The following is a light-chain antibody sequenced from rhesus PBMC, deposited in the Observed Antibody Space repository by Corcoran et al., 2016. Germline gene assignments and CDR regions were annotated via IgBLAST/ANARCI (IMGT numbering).Light chain of an antibody. CDR1: QGISSY. CDR3: QQYNRDPFT. J-gene: IGKJ3*01. V-gene: IGKV1-37*01. CDR2: YAS. Sequence: DIQMTQSPSSLSASVGDRVTIACRASQGISSYLAWYQQNPGQAPKPLTYYASNLETGVPSSFSGSGSGTEFTLTISSLQPEDFATYYCQQYNRDPFTFGPGTKLDIK.